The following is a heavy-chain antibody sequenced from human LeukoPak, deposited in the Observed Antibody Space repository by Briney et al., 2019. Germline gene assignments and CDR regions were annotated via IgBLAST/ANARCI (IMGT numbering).Heavy chain of an antibody. V-gene: IGHV3-48*04. CDR2: ISSSGSTI. Sequence: PGGSLRLSCTASGFTFSSYSMNWVRQAPGKGLEWVSYISSSGSTIYYADSVKGRFTISRDNAKNSLYLQMNSLRAEDTAVYYCARVRGSYSTEHWGQGTLVTVSS. D-gene: IGHD1-26*01. J-gene: IGHJ1*01. CDR1: GFTFSSYS. CDR3: ARVRGSYSTEH.